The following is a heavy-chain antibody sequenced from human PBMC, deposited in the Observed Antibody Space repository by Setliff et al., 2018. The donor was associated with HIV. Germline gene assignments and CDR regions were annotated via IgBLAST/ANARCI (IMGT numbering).Heavy chain of an antibody. Sequence: NPSETLSLTCTVYGDSVSSASYYWSWIRQPPGKGLEWIGYIYYSGTTKYNPSLKSRVTISVDTSKNQFSLKLSSVTAADTAVYYCARGPTGTSYYYYYMDVWGKGTTVTVSS. CDR2: IYYSGTT. D-gene: IGHD1-1*01. CDR1: GDSVSSASYY. V-gene: IGHV4-61*01. J-gene: IGHJ6*03. CDR3: ARGPTGTSYYYYYMDV.